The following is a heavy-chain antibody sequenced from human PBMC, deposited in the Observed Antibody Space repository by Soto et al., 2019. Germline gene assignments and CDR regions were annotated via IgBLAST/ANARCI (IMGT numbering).Heavy chain of an antibody. CDR3: AREAGYCGGDCYSYAFDI. D-gene: IGHD2-21*02. CDR1: GFTFSSYD. Sequence: GGSLRLSCAASGFTFSSYDMHWVRQATGKGLEWVSAIGTAGDPYYPGSVKGRFTISRENAKNSLYLQMNSLRAGDTAVYYCAREAGYCGGDCYSYAFDIWGQGTMVPVSS. CDR2: IGTAGDP. V-gene: IGHV3-13*05. J-gene: IGHJ3*02.